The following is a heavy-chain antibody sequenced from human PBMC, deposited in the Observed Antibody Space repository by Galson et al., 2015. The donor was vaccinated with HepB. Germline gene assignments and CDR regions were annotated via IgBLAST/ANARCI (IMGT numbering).Heavy chain of an antibody. J-gene: IGHJ4*02. V-gene: IGHV1-18*01. CDR1: GYTFTSYG. CDR3: ARAGRYCSGGSCLKIDY. Sequence: SVKVSCKASGYTFTSYGISWVRQAPGQGLERMGWISAYNGNTNYAQKLQGRVTMTTDTSTSTAYMELRSLRSDDTAVYYCARAGRYCSGGSCLKIDYWGQGTLVTVSS. CDR2: ISAYNGNT. D-gene: IGHD2-15*01.